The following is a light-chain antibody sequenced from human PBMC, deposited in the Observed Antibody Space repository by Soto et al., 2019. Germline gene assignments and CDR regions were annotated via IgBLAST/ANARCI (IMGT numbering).Light chain of an antibody. Sequence: DIQMTQSPSTLSASVGYRVSITCRASQSISSWLAWYQQNPGKAPKLLMFDASSLDSGVPSRFSGSGSGTEFTLTISSLQPDDFATYYCQQYNAYQWTFGQGTKVDIK. CDR3: QQYNAYQWT. CDR1: QSISSW. J-gene: IGKJ1*01. CDR2: DAS. V-gene: IGKV1-5*01.